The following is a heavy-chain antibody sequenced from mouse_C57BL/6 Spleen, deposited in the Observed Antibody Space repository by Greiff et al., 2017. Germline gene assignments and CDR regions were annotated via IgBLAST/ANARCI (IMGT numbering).Heavy chain of an antibody. CDR3: ARSLLRGYFDV. V-gene: IGHV1-63*01. Sequence: VKLMESGAELVRPGTSVKMSCKASGYTFTNYWIGWAKQRPGHGLEWIGDIYPGGGYTNYNEKFKGKATLTADKSSSTAYMQFSSLTSEDSAIYYCARSLLRGYFDVWGTGTTVTVSS. CDR2: IYPGGGYT. J-gene: IGHJ1*03. D-gene: IGHD1-2*01. CDR1: GYTFTNYW.